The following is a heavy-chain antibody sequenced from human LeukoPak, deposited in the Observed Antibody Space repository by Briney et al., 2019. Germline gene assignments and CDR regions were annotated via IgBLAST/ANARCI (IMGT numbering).Heavy chain of an antibody. V-gene: IGHV4-38-2*02. J-gene: IGHJ6*04. Sequence: SETLSLTCAVSGYSISSGYYWGWIRQPPGKGLEWIGTIYHRGSTYYNPSPKSRVTISVDTSKNQFSLKLSSVTAADTAVYYCARDATVTTTYYYGMDVWGKGTTVTVSS. D-gene: IGHD4-17*01. CDR1: GYSISSGYY. CDR2: IYHRGST. CDR3: ARDATVTTTYYYGMDV.